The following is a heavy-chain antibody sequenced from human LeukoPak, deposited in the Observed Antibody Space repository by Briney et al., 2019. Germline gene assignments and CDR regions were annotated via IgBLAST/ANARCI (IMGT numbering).Heavy chain of an antibody. D-gene: IGHD3-10*01. CDR3: TRDVIRGTNLGY. V-gene: IGHV3-66*02. Sequence: PGGSLRLSCAASGFSVSRNYMTWVRQAPGKGLEWVSDIYSGGRTDYADSVKGRFTISRDSSRNTLYLQMNSLRAEDTAVYYCTRDVIRGTNLGYWGQGTLVTVSS. CDR1: GFSVSRNY. CDR2: IYSGGRT. J-gene: IGHJ4*02.